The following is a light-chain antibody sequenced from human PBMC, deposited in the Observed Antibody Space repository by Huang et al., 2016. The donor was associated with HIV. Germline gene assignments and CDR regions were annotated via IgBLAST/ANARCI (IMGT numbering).Light chain of an antibody. J-gene: IGKJ3*01. CDR1: QSVSSN. CDR3: HQYNDWPIT. V-gene: IGKV3-15*01. CDR2: GSS. Sequence: EIVLTQSPATLSVSPVGRATLSCRASQSVSSNLAWYQQKHGQAPRLRIYGSSTRATGIPAMFRGSGSGTEFTLTISDLQSEAFAVYYCHQYNDWPITFGPGTKVDIK.